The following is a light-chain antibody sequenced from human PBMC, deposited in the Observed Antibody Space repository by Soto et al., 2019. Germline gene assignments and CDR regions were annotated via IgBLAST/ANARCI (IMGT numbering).Light chain of an antibody. J-gene: IGKJ3*01. CDR3: QQYGSSPFT. V-gene: IGKV3-20*01. CDR1: QSVSSSY. CDR2: GAS. Sequence: EIVLTQSPGTLSLSPGERATLSYRASQSVSSSYLAWYQQKPGQAPRLLIYGASSRATGIPDRFSGSGSGTDFTLTISRLEPEDFAVYYCQQYGSSPFTFGPGTKVEIK.